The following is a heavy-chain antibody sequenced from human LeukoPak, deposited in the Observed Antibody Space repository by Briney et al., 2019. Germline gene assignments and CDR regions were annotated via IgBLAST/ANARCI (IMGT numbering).Heavy chain of an antibody. CDR2: ISGSGTGT. D-gene: IGHD5-12*01. J-gene: IGHJ4*02. CDR3: ARGGGYSGYLFYFDS. Sequence: GGSLRLSCAASGPTFSVYAMSWVRQAPGKGLEWVSGISGSGTGTYYADSVKGRFTISRDNSKNTLYLQMNSLSAEDTAVFYCARGGGYSGYLFYFDSWGQGTLVSVSS. V-gene: IGHV3-23*01. CDR1: GPTFSVYA.